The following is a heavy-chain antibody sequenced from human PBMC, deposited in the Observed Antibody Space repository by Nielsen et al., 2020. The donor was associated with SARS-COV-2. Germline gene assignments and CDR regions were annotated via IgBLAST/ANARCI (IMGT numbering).Heavy chain of an antibody. CDR2: ISYDGSNK. Sequence: GGSLRLSCAASGFTFSSYGMHWVRQAPGKGLEWVAVISYDGSNKYYADSVKGRFTISRDNSKNTLYLQMNSLRVEDTAVYYCAKDMLWFGEPIPYGMDVWGQGTTVTVSS. J-gene: IGHJ6*02. CDR3: AKDMLWFGEPIPYGMDV. CDR1: GFTFSSYG. D-gene: IGHD3-10*01. V-gene: IGHV3-30*18.